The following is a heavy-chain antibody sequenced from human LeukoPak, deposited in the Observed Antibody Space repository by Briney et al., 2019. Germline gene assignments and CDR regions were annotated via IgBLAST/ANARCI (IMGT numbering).Heavy chain of an antibody. CDR1: GGTFSSYA. J-gene: IGHJ4*02. V-gene: IGHV1-69*05. CDR3: AREGAGYYYDSSGPMGSYFDY. CDR2: IIPIFGTA. Sequence: SVKVSCKASGGTFSSYATSWVRQAPGQGLEWMGGIIPIFGTANYAQKFQGRVTITTDESTSTAYMELSSLRSEDTAVYYCAREGAGYYYDSSGPMGSYFDYWGQGTLVTVSS. D-gene: IGHD3-22*01.